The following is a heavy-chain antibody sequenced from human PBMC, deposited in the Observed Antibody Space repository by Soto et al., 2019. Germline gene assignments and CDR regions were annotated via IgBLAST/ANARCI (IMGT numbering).Heavy chain of an antibody. CDR3: ARIIAAAGGRRYFDL. Sequence: QVQLVESGGGLVKPGGSLRLSCAASGFTFSDYYMSWIRRAPGKGLEWVSYINSSSTYTNYADSMKGRFTISRDNAKNSLYLQMNSLRAEDTAVYYCARIIAAAGGRRYFDLWGRGTLVTVSS. CDR1: GFTFSDYY. V-gene: IGHV3-11*05. CDR2: INSSSTYT. D-gene: IGHD6-13*01. J-gene: IGHJ2*01.